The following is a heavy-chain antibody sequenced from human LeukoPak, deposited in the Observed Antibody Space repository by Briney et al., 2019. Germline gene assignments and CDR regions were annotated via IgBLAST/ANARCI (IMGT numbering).Heavy chain of an antibody. CDR1: GFTFYDYA. D-gene: IGHD6-13*01. CDR2: IFGDALGT. V-gene: IGHV3-43*02. CDR3: SSNSGYSSSYSFEH. J-gene: IGHJ3*01. Sequence: PGGSLRLSCAPSGFTFYDYAMHWVRQAPGQGLEWVSLIFGDALGTYYSDSVKGRFTISRDNYKNSLHLQKNSLRTEDAALYFCSSNSGYSSSYSFEHWAQGTMVTVSS.